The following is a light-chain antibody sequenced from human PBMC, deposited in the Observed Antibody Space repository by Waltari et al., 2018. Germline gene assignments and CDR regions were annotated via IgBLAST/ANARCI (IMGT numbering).Light chain of an antibody. CDR2: AAS. V-gene: IGKV1-39*01. CDR1: KTISSY. CDR3: KQSYSTPRT. Sequence: DIQMTQSPSSLSASVGDRVTITCRASKTISSYLNWYQQKPGKAPKPLIYAASSVESGVPSRFSGSGSGTDFTLTISSLQPEDFATYYCKQSYSTPRTFGQGTKVEIK. J-gene: IGKJ1*01.